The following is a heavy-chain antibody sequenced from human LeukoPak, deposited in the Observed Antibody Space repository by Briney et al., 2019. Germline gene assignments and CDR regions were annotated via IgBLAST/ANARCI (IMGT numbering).Heavy chain of an antibody. CDR2: IYSGGST. J-gene: IGHJ4*02. D-gene: IGHD3-10*01. V-gene: IGHV3-53*01. CDR1: GFTVSSNY. CDR3: ARSITMVRGVVDY. Sequence: PGGSLRLSCAASGFTVSSNYMSWVRQAPGKGLGWVSVIYSGGSTYYADSVKGRFTISRDNAENSLYLQMNSLRAEDTAVYYCARSITMVRGVVDYWGQGTLVTVSS.